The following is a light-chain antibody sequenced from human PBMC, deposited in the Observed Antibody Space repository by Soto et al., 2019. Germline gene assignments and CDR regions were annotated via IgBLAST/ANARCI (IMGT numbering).Light chain of an antibody. Sequence: QSALTQPASVSGSPGQSITISCTGSNSDIGGYDFVSWYQQHPGKAPKLLIYEVGHRPSGVSNRFSGSKSGNTASLTVSGLHTEDEADYYCSSYTSGTTLLVFGGGTKVTVL. CDR1: NSDIGGYDF. CDR3: SSYTSGTTLLV. CDR2: EVG. V-gene: IGLV2-14*01. J-gene: IGLJ3*02.